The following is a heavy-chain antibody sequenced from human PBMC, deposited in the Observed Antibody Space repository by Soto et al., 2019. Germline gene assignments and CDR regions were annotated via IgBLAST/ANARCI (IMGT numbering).Heavy chain of an antibody. CDR1: GYTFTSYD. J-gene: IGHJ4*02. Sequence: ASVKVSCKASGYTFTSYDINWVRQATGQGLEWMGWMNPNSGNTGYAQKFQGRVTMTRNTSISTAYMELSSLRSEDTAVYYCTRAPRGIIVATDYWGQGTLVTVYS. CDR2: MNPNSGNT. CDR3: TRAPRGIIVATDY. V-gene: IGHV1-8*01. D-gene: IGHD6-19*01.